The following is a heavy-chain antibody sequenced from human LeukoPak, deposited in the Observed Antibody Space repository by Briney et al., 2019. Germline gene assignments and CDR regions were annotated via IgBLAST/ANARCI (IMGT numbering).Heavy chain of an antibody. V-gene: IGHV4-34*01. Sequence: PSETLSLTCAVYGGPFSNYYWSWIRQPPGKGLEWIGEINHSGSTIYNPSLKSRVTISVDTSKTQFSLKLSSVAAADTAVYYCASSTILLNTVTTGWGQGTLVTVSS. D-gene: IGHD4-17*01. J-gene: IGHJ4*02. CDR1: GGPFSNYY. CDR3: ASSTILLNTVTTG. CDR2: INHSGST.